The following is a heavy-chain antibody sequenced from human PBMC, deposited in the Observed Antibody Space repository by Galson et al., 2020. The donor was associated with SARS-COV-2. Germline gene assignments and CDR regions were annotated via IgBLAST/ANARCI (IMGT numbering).Heavy chain of an antibody. CDR1: GFTFGSYW. J-gene: IGHJ6*02. Sequence: GGSLRLSCTASGFTFGSYWMHWVRQAPGKGLTWVSRINRDGRTTGYADSVKGRVTNSRDNAQNMLYLEMSSLRIEDTAVYYCTRDFDFGGKGFFGMDVWGQGTAVTVSS. D-gene: IGHD4-17*01. CDR3: TRDFDFGGKGFFGMDV. V-gene: IGHV3-74*01. CDR2: INRDGRTT.